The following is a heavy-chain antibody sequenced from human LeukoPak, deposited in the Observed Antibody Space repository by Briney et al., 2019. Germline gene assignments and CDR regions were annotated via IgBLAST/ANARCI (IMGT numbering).Heavy chain of an antibody. D-gene: IGHD5-12*01. CDR3: ARDSDSGYGPFAS. V-gene: IGHV3-53*01. CDR2: IHSGGTT. J-gene: IGHJ4*02. Sequence: PGGSLRLSCASSGFTVSNNYMSWVRQAPGKGLEWVSVIHSGGTTNYADFVQGRFTISRDNSKTTVYLHMNSLRAEDTAVYYCARDSDSGYGPFASWGQGTLVTVSS. CDR1: GFTVSNNY.